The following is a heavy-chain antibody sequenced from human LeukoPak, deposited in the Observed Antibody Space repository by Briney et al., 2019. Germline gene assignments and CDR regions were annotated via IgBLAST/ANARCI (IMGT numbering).Heavy chain of an antibody. Sequence: GGSLRLSCAASGFTFSSYAMHWVRQAPGKGLEWVAVISYDGSNKYYADSVKGRFTISRDNSKNTLYLQMNSLRAEDTAVYYCARPRGDGYISGFDYWGQGTLVTVSS. V-gene: IGHV3-30*04. D-gene: IGHD5-24*01. CDR3: ARPRGDGYISGFDY. CDR1: GFTFSSYA. J-gene: IGHJ4*02. CDR2: ISYDGSNK.